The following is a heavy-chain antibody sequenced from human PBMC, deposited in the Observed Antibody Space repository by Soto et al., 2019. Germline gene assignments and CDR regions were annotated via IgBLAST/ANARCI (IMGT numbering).Heavy chain of an antibody. D-gene: IGHD1-26*01. CDR3: ARWASYRIDY. V-gene: IGHV3-33*01. CDR2: IWYDGSNK. CDR1: GFTFSSYG. Sequence: QVQLVESGGGVVQPGRSLRLSCAASGFTFSSYGMHWVRQAPGKGLEWVAVIWYDGSNKYYADSVKGRFTISRDNSKSTGYLHMNSRRAEDTAVYYWARWASYRIDYWGQGTLVTVSS. J-gene: IGHJ4*02.